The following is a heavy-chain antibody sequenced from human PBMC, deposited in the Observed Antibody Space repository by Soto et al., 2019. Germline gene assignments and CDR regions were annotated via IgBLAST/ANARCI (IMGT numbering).Heavy chain of an antibody. CDR2: IYPGDSDT. CDR3: ARPIGYSYGGEDDYGGNNYWYFDL. Sequence: EVQLVQSGAEVKKPGESLKISCKGSGYSFTSYWIGWVRQMPGKGLEWMGIIYPGDSDTRYSPSFQGQVTISADKSISTAYLQWSSLKASDTAMYYCARPIGYSYGGEDDYGGNNYWYFDLWGRGTLVTVSS. V-gene: IGHV5-51*01. D-gene: IGHD5-18*01. J-gene: IGHJ2*01. CDR1: GYSFTSYW.